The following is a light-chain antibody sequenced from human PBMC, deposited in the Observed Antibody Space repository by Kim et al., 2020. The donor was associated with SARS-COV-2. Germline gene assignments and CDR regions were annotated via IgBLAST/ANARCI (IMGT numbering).Light chain of an antibody. J-gene: IGLJ2*01. CDR3: QVWHSGGDRVV. CDR2: SDT. Sequence: SYELTQPPSVSVAPGKTASITCGGDNIGDYRVHWYQQKPGQAPVLLIHSDTDRPSGIPQRFSGSISGTTATLTIRRIEAGDEADYYCQVWHSGGDRVVFGGGTQLTVL. V-gene: IGLV3-21*04. CDR1: NIGDYR.